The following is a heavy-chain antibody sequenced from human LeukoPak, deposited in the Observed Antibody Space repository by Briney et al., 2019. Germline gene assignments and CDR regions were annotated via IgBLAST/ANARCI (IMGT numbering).Heavy chain of an antibody. D-gene: IGHD3-22*01. Sequence: PGGSLRLSCAASGFTFNTYWMHWVRQAPGKGLVWVSRINNDGTRTTYADSVKGRFTISRDNAKNTLYLQMDSLRAEDTAVYYCARDSGYYDSSGSQDWGQGTLVTVSS. CDR1: GFTFNTYW. J-gene: IGHJ4*02. V-gene: IGHV3-74*01. CDR3: ARDSGYYDSSGSQD. CDR2: INNDGTRT.